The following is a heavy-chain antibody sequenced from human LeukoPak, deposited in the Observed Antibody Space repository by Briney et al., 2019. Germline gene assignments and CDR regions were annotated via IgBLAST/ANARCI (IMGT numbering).Heavy chain of an antibody. J-gene: IGHJ6*03. CDR3: AKDLRGKGYYMDV. Sequence: GGSLRLSCAASGFTFSSYAMSWVRQAPGKGPEWVSAISGNGGSTYYADSVKGRFTISRDNSKKTLSLQMNSLRTEDTAVYYWAKDLRGKGYYMDVWGKGTTVTVSS. CDR2: ISGNGGST. CDR1: GFTFSSYA. V-gene: IGHV3-23*01. D-gene: IGHD3-10*01.